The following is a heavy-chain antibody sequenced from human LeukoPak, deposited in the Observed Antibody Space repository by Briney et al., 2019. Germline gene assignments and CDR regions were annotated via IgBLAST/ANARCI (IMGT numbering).Heavy chain of an antibody. J-gene: IGHJ5*02. Sequence: PSETLSLTCAASGGSISSGGYSWSWIRQPPGKGLEWIGYIYYSGSTYYNPSLKSRVTISVDTSKNQFSLKLSSVTAADTAVYYCARGGLYYYDSSGYTHWFDPWGQGTLVTVSS. D-gene: IGHD3-22*01. CDR3: ARGGLYYYDSSGYTHWFDP. CDR1: GGSISSGGYS. V-gene: IGHV4-30-4*07. CDR2: IYYSGST.